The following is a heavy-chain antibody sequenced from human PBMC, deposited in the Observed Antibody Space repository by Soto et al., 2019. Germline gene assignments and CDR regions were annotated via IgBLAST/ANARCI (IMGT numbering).Heavy chain of an antibody. CDR2: IYYIGST. CDR3: ARGDDSSGYHSFDY. D-gene: IGHD3-22*01. CDR1: GDSISSGGYY. Sequence: QVQLQESGPGLVKPSQTLSLICNVSGDSISSGGYYWNWIRQHPGKGLEWIGYIYYIGSTYYNPSLTSRVTISVDTSKNHFYLKLSSVTAADTAVYYCARGDDSSGYHSFDYWGQGTLLTVSS. J-gene: IGHJ4*02. V-gene: IGHV4-31*03.